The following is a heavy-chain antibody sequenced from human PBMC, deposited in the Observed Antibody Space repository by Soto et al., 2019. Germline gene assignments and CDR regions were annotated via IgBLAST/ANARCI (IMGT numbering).Heavy chain of an antibody. CDR3: ASGSSVSAYIDS. V-gene: IGHV4-61*01. CDR1: GGSVSSGNQY. J-gene: IGHJ4*02. CDR2: IYNSGST. D-gene: IGHD6-13*01. Sequence: QVQLQESGPGLVKPSETLSLTCTVSGGSVSSGNQYWSWIRQPPGKGLEWIGYIYNSGSTDYNPSLKSRVSISVDTFKNQFSLNLSSVTVADTAMYLCASGSSVSAYIDSWGQGTLVTVSS.